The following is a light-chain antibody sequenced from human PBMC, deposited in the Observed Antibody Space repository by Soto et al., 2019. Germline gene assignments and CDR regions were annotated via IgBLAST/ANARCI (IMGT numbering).Light chain of an antibody. V-gene: IGKV1-5*01. CDR2: DAS. CDR3: QQYNIYPST. J-gene: IGKJ1*01. Sequence: LQMTQSPSTMSANVGDRVTITCRASEFISDWLAWYQQKPGQAPKLLIYDASTLESGVPSRFSGSGSGTEFTLTIIILQPDDFATYDWQQYNIYPSTFGQVAKVDVK. CDR1: EFISDW.